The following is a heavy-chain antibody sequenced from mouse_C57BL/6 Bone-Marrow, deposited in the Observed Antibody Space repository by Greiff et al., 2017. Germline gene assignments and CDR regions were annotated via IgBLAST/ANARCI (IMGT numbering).Heavy chain of an antibody. Sequence: VQLKESGGGLVKPGGSLKLSCAASGFTFSDYGMHWVRQAPEKGLEWVAYISSGSSTIYYADTVKGRFTISRDNAQNTLFLQMTSLRSEDTAMYYCARTYYYGSSYAMDYWGQGTSVTVSS. CDR1: GFTFSDYG. CDR3: ARTYYYGSSYAMDY. CDR2: ISSGSSTI. J-gene: IGHJ4*01. D-gene: IGHD1-1*01. V-gene: IGHV5-17*01.